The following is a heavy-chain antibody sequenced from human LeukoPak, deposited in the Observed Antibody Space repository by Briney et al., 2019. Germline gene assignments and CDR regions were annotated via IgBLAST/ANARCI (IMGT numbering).Heavy chain of an antibody. Sequence: ASMKVSCKASGYTFTSYGISWVRQAPGQGLEWMGWISAYNGNTNYAQKLQGRVTMTTDTSTSTAYMELRSLRSDDTAVYYCARDLVGGYYGSGSYYPIDYWGQGTLVTVSS. D-gene: IGHD3-10*01. CDR1: GYTFTSYG. CDR3: ARDLVGGYYGSGSYYPIDY. J-gene: IGHJ4*02. V-gene: IGHV1-18*01. CDR2: ISAYNGNT.